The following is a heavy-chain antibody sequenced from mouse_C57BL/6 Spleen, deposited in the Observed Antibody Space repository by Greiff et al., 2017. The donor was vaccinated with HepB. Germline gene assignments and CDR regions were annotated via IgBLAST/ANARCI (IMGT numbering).Heavy chain of an antibody. J-gene: IGHJ4*01. D-gene: IGHD6-2*01. CDR3: ARSGGSLTRYAMDY. CDR1: GYAFSSSW. CDR2: IYPGDGDT. V-gene: IGHV1-82*01. Sequence: QVQLKESGPELVKPGASVKISCKASGYAFSSSWMNWVKQRPGKGLEWIGRIYPGDGDTNYNGKFKGKATLTADKSSSTAYMQLSSLTSEDSAVYFCARSGGSLTRYAMDYWGQGTSVTVSS.